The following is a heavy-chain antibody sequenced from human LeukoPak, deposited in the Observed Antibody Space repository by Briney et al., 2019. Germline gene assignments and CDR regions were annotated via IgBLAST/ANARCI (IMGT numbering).Heavy chain of an antibody. Sequence: GGSLRLACVASGFTFGSYGMHWVRQAPGKGLEWVAFIRHDESNKFYADSVKGRFTISRDNSKNTLYLQMSSLRAEDTALYYCAKQMVERQQDYYMDVWGKGTSVTVSS. V-gene: IGHV3-30*02. CDR2: IRHDESNK. J-gene: IGHJ6*03. CDR3: AKQMVERQQDYYMDV. D-gene: IGHD2-15*01. CDR1: GFTFGSYG.